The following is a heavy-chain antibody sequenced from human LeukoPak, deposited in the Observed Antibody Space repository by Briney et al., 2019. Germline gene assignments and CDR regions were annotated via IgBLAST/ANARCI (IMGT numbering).Heavy chain of an antibody. CDR2: INPNSGGT. CDR3: ARCGWTYRRFDP. D-gene: IGHD3/OR15-3a*01. Sequence: ASVKVSCKASGYTFTSYYMHWVRQAPGQGLEWMGWINPNSGGTNYAQKFQGRVTMTRDTSISTAYMELSRLRSDDTAVYYCARCGWTYRRFDPWGQGTLVTVSS. V-gene: IGHV1-2*02. CDR1: GYTFTSYY. J-gene: IGHJ5*02.